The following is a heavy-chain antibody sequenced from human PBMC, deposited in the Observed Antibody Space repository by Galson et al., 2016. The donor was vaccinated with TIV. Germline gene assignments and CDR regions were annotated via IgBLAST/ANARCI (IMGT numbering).Heavy chain of an antibody. CDR2: IKQDGSEK. CDR1: GFTFSDYW. J-gene: IGHJ2*01. V-gene: IGHV3-7*01. CDR3: ARRYFDL. Sequence: LRLSCAASGFTFSDYWMHWVRQTPGKGLEWVANIKQDGSEKYYVGSVKGRFTISRDNAKSSLFLQMNSLRAEDTAVYYCARRYFDLWGRGTLVTVSS.